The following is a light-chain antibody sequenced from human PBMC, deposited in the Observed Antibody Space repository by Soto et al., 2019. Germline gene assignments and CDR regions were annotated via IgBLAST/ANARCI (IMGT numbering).Light chain of an antibody. CDR2: GAS. CDR3: KQYNNWPPET. CDR1: QSVSSSY. Sequence: IVLTQSPGTLSLSPGERATLSCRASQSVSSSYLAWYQQKPGQAPRLLIYGASSRATGIPARFSGSGSGTEFTLTISSLQSEDFAVYYCKQYNNWPPETFGQGTKGDIK. V-gene: IGKV3D-15*01. J-gene: IGKJ1*01.